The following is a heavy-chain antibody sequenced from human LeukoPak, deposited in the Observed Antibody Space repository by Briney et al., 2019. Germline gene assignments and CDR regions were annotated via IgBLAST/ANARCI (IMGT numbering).Heavy chain of an antibody. D-gene: IGHD2-15*01. Sequence: GGSLRLSCAASGFTFSSYAMSWVRQAPGKGLEWVSTISNSDGNTYYADSVKGRFTISRDNSKNTLFLQVNSLRAEDTAIYYCAKNGDRGAYCSGGSCYPYYYYYMDVWGKGTTVTISS. CDR1: GFTFSSYA. J-gene: IGHJ6*03. V-gene: IGHV3-23*01. CDR3: AKNGDRGAYCSGGSCYPYYYYYMDV. CDR2: ISNSDGNT.